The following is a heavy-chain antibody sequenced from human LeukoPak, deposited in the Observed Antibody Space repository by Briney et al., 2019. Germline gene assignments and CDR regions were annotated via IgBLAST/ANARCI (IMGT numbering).Heavy chain of an antibody. V-gene: IGHV1-18*01. CDR3: ARACSSTSCYGTDAFDI. CDR1: GYTFTSYG. J-gene: IGHJ3*02. Sequence: ASVKVSCKASGYTFTSYGISWVRQAPGQGLEWMGWISAYNGNTNYAQKLQGRVTMTTDTSTSTAYMELRSLRSDDTAVYYCARACSSTSCYGTDAFDIWGRGTMVTVSS. CDR2: ISAYNGNT. D-gene: IGHD2-2*01.